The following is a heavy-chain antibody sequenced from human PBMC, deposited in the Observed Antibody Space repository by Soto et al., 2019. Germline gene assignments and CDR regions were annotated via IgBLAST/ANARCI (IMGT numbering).Heavy chain of an antibody. CDR1: GGTFSSYA. Sequence: SVKVSCKXSGGTFSSYAISWVRQAPGQGLEWMGGIIPIFGTANYAQKFQGRVTITADESTSTAYMELSSLRSEDTAVYYCAMPYDSDEVPFDYWGQGTLVTVSS. J-gene: IGHJ4*02. V-gene: IGHV1-69*13. CDR2: IIPIFGTA. D-gene: IGHD5-12*01. CDR3: AMPYDSDEVPFDY.